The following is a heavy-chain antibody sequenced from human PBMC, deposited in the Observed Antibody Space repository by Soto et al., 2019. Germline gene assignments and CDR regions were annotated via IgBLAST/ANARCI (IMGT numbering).Heavy chain of an antibody. CDR1: GGTFSSYA. D-gene: IGHD6-13*01. V-gene: IGHV1-69*13. J-gene: IGHJ5*02. Sequence: ASVKVSCKASGGTFSSYAISWVRQAPGQGLEWMGGIIPIFGTANYAQKFQGRVTITADESTSTAYMELSSLRSEDTAVYYCARGAAADDQNWFDPWGQGTLVTVSS. CDR3: ARGAAADDQNWFDP. CDR2: IIPIFGTA.